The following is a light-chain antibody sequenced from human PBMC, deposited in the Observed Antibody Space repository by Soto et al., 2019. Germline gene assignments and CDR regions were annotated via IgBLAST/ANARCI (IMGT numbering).Light chain of an antibody. V-gene: IGLV2-14*01. CDR1: SSDIGDYDY. J-gene: IGLJ2*01. Sequence: QSALTQPASVSGSPGQSITISCTGTSSDIGDYDYVSWYQQHPGKAPKLMIYEVTNRPSGVSNRFSGSQSGNTASLTISGLQAEDEADYYCSSYTDSTTLFGGGPKVTVL. CDR3: SSYTDSTTL. CDR2: EVT.